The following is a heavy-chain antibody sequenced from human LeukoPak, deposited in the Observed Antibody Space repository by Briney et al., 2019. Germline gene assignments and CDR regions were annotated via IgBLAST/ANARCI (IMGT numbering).Heavy chain of an antibody. Sequence: GGSLRLSCAASGFTFSSYAMHWVRQAPGKGLEYVSAISSNGGSTYYANSVKGRFTISRDNSKNTLYLQMGSLRAEDMAVYYCARDAVGEGATSPLNAFDIWGQGTMVTVSS. V-gene: IGHV3-64*01. CDR1: GFTFSSYA. CDR2: ISSNGGST. D-gene: IGHD1-26*01. CDR3: ARDAVGEGATSPLNAFDI. J-gene: IGHJ3*02.